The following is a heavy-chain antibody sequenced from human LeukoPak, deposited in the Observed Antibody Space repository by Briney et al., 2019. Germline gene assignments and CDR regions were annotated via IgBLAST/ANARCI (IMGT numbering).Heavy chain of an antibody. V-gene: IGHV3-23*01. D-gene: IGHD1-26*01. CDR1: GFAFSGYA. CDR2: IGARGDVT. CDR3: AKVHYTASFPGSFPGRNYFDS. Sequence: GGSLRLSCTVSGFAFSGYAMSWVRQAPGKGPEWVSSIGARGDVTYSADSVKGRFTISRDNSKRTLFLQMNSLRAEDTAVYYCAKVHYTASFPGSFPGRNYFDSWGQRSLVTVSS. J-gene: IGHJ4*02.